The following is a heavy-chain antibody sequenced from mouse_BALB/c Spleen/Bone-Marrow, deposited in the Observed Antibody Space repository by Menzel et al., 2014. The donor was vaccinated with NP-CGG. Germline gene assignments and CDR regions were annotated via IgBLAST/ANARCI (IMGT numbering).Heavy chain of an antibody. CDR2: IYPGDGDT. Sequence: VKLMESGAELVRPGSSVKISCKASGYAFSVYWMNWVKQRPGQGLEWIGQIYPGDGDTNYNGKFKGRATLTADKSSNTAYMQLSSLTSEDSAVYFCARGEISVDYWCQGTTLTVSS. CDR1: GYAFSVYW. V-gene: IGHV1-80*01. J-gene: IGHJ2*01. CDR3: ARGEISVDY.